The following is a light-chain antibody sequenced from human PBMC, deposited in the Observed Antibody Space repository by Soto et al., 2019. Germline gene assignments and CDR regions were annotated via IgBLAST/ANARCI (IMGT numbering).Light chain of an antibody. CDR1: QSVRSSH. J-gene: IGKJ4*01. CDR2: GAS. CDR3: QHYGNSLT. Sequence: DIVLTQSPGTLSLSPGESVTLSCRASQSVRSSHLAWYQQKPGQAPRLFIYGASRRATGIPDRFSGSGSGTDFTLTISRLQSEDFAVYSCQHYGNSLTFGGGTKVEIK. V-gene: IGKV3-20*01.